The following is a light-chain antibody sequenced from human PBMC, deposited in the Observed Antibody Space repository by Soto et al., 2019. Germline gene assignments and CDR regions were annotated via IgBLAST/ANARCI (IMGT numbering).Light chain of an antibody. CDR2: DVS. V-gene: IGKV1-5*01. CDR3: QQYNSYPNT. J-gene: IGKJ2*01. Sequence: DIQMTQSPSTLSASVGDRVTITCRASQRISSWLAWYQQKPGTAPNLLIYDVSTLESGVPLRFSGSGSGTEFTLTISSLQPDDFGTYYCQQYNSYPNTFGQGTKLEI. CDR1: QRISSW.